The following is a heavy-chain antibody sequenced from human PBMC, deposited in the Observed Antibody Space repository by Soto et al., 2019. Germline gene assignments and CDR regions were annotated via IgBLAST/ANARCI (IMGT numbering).Heavy chain of an antibody. V-gene: IGHV4-34*01. CDR2: INHSGST. D-gene: IGHD3-10*01. CDR1: GGSFSGYY. Sequence: QVQLQQWGAGLLKPSETLSLTCAVYGGSFSGYYWSWIRQPPGKGLEWIGEINHSGSTNYNPSLKRRVTISVDTSKNQFSLKLSSVTAADMAVYYCAREWGRGGYDAFDIWGQGTMVTVSS. J-gene: IGHJ3*02. CDR3: AREWGRGGYDAFDI.